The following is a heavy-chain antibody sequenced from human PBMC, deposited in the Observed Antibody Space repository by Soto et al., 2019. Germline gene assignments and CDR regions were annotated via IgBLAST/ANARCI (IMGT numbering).Heavy chain of an antibody. J-gene: IGHJ6*02. Sequence: ASVKVSCKASGYTFTSYGISWVRQAPGQGLEWMGWISAYNGNTNYAQKLQGRVTMTTDTSTSTAYMELRSLRSDDTAVYYCARDSKYYDFRSGPTNMDVWGQGTTVTVS. CDR1: GYTFTSYG. D-gene: IGHD3-3*01. CDR2: ISAYNGNT. V-gene: IGHV1-18*04. CDR3: ARDSKYYDFRSGPTNMDV.